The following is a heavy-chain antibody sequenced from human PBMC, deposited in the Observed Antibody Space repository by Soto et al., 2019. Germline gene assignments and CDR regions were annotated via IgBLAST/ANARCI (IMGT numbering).Heavy chain of an antibody. D-gene: IGHD6-19*01. CDR2: ISYDGSSK. CDR3: ARASFVAAFDY. CDR1: GCTFSSYG. J-gene: IGHJ4*02. V-gene: IGHV3-30-3*01. Sequence: WGSLRLSCAASGCTFSSYGMHWVGQAPRKGLERVAVISYDGSSKYYADTVRGTFTIARYNNKYTLYLQMNSVRAEDTAVYACARASFVAAFDYWGQGTLVTVSS.